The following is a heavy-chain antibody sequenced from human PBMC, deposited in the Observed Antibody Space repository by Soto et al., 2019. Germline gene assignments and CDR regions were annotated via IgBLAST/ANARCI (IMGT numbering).Heavy chain of an antibody. V-gene: IGHV4-34*01. J-gene: IGHJ5*02. CDR3: ARQGRPWLRGIWFAP. CDR2: INHSGST. D-gene: IGHD5-18*01. CDR1: VGSFSGYY. Sequence: PSEALCLTCAVYVGSFSGYYWSGSRQPPGKWLEWIGEINHSGSTNYNPSRKSLVTISVDTSKNKFSLKLSSVTAEDTAVYYCARQGRPWLRGIWFAPWCQGPLV.